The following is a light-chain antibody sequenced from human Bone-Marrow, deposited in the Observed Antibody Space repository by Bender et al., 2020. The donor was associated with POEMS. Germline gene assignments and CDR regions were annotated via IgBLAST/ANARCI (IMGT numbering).Light chain of an antibody. J-gene: IGLJ3*02. Sequence: SSVLTQSPSVSVAPGQTARITCGGDNIGSESVHWYQQKPGQAPVLVLYDDSDRPSGIPERFSGSNSGNTATLTISRVEAGDEADYYCQVWDSSSDLWVFGGGTKLTVL. CDR3: QVWDSSSDLWV. CDR1: NIGSES. V-gene: IGLV3-21*02. CDR2: DDS.